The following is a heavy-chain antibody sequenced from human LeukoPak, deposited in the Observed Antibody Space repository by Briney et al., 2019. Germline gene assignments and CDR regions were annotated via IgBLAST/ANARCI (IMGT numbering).Heavy chain of an antibody. V-gene: IGHV1-69*04. CDR2: IIPIFGIA. Sequence: ASVKVSCKASGGTFSGYAISWVRQAPGQGLEWMGRIIPIFGIANYAQKFQGRVTITADKSTSTAYMELSSLRSEDTAVYYCARGTATVTIISNDSWFDPWGQGTLVTVSS. J-gene: IGHJ5*02. CDR1: GGTFSGYA. D-gene: IGHD4-11*01. CDR3: ARGTATVTIISNDSWFDP.